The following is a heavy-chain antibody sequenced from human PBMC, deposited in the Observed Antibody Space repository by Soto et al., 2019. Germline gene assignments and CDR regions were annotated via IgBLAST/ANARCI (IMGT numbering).Heavy chain of an antibody. V-gene: IGHV4-39*01. CDR1: GGSVTNINYF. J-gene: IGHJ3*01. D-gene: IGHD3-22*01. CDR3: ARHEYVSSSYDLLDV. CDR2: IYYTGTT. Sequence: SETLFLTCSVSGGSVTNINYFWAWIRQSPGKGLEWIANIYYTGTTFYNPSLRSRVSMTIDASKNRFSLNLSSVTASDTALYYCARHEYVSSSYDLLDVWGRGTMVTVSS.